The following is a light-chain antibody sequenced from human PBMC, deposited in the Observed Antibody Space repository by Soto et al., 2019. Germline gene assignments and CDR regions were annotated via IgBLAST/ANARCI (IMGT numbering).Light chain of an antibody. CDR2: GAS. Sequence: EIVLTQSPGTLSLSPVERATLSCMASQSVSSYYLAWYQQKPGQAPRLLIYGASNRATGIPDRFSGSGSGTDFTLTISRLEPEDFAVYYCQQYGSSGTFGQGTKVDIK. CDR3: QQYGSSGT. V-gene: IGKV3-20*01. CDR1: QSVSSYY. J-gene: IGKJ1*01.